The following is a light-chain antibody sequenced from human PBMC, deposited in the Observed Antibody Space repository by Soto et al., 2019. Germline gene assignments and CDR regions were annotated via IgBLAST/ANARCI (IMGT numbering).Light chain of an antibody. J-gene: IGKJ1*01. V-gene: IGKV3-20*01. CDR1: QIVSNNY. CDR3: QQYGSSGT. Sequence: KATLSCRASQIVSNNYLAWSQPKPGQAPRLLIYGASNRATGIPDRFSGSGSGTEFTLTISRLEPEEFAVYDCQQYGSSGTFGQGTKVDIK. CDR2: GAS.